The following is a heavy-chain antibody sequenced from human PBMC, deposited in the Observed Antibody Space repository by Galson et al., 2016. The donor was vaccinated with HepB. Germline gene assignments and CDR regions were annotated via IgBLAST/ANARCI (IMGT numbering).Heavy chain of an antibody. CDR3: TRASIFPGARMVFDS. CDR1: GGSISDNSW. J-gene: IGHJ5*01. Sequence: EPLSLTCGVSGGSISDNSWWAWVRQSPGKELEWIGEIYQTGTAHYNPSFTSRATISIDKSKNQISLRLGSVTAADTAVDYCTRASIFPGARMVFDSWGQGILVTVSS. D-gene: IGHD2-2*01. CDR2: IYQTGTA. V-gene: IGHV4/OR15-8*01.